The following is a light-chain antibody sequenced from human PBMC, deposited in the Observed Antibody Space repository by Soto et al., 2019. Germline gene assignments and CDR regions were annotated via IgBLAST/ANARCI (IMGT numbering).Light chain of an antibody. CDR2: TAS. V-gene: IGKV1-9*01. Sequence: DIQLTQSPSFLSASVGDGITISCRASQGIRSYLAWYQLKPGKAPKLLIHTASTLQTGVPSRFSGSAAGAEFTLTISSLQPEDFATYYCQQRHSYPITFGQGTRLEIK. J-gene: IGKJ5*01. CDR1: QGIRSY. CDR3: QQRHSYPIT.